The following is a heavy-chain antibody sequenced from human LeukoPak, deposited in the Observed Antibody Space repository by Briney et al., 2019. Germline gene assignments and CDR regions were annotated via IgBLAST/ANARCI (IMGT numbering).Heavy chain of an antibody. CDR1: GFTFSTSA. CDR3: TRDPLRYLRVGHYDY. Sequence: GGSLRLSCAASGFTFSTSAMNWVRQVPGKGLEWVSSIDYDSSHIYYAASVRGRFTISRDNARDPVYLQMDSLRVEDTAVYYCTRDPLRYLRVGHYDYWGQGTLVAVSS. D-gene: IGHD3-9*01. J-gene: IGHJ4*02. V-gene: IGHV3-21*01. CDR2: IDYDSSHI.